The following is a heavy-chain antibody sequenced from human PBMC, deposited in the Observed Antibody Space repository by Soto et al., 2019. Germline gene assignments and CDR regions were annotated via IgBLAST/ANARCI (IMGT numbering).Heavy chain of an antibody. CDR3: ATDRGQYCSGGNCYSGEWFDP. CDR2: ISFSGST. Sequence: QVQLQESGPGLVKPSQTLSLTCTVSGGSISSGGYYWNCIRQHPGKGLAGIGYISFSGSTYYNPSLKSRGTTSVDMSKNQFSLMMTSVTAADKAVYYCATDRGQYCSGGNCYSGEWFDPWGQGTLVTVSS. J-gene: IGHJ5*02. D-gene: IGHD2-15*01. V-gene: IGHV4-31*03. CDR1: GGSISSGGYY.